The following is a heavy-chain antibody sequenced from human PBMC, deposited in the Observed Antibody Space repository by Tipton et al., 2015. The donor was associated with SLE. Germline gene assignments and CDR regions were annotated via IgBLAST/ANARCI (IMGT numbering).Heavy chain of an antibody. CDR1: GFTFSSYG. Sequence: SLRLSCAASGFTFSSYGMHWVRQAPGKGLEWVAVIWYDGSNKYYADSVKGRFTISRDNSKNTLYLQMNSLRAEDTAVYYCARGDSSSLVGYFQHWGQGTLVTVSS. D-gene: IGHD6-13*01. J-gene: IGHJ1*01. CDR2: IWYDGSNK. CDR3: ARGDSSSLVGYFQH. V-gene: IGHV3-33*01.